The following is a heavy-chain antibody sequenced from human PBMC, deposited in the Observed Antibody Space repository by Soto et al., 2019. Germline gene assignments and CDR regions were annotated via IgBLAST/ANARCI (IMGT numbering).Heavy chain of an antibody. CDR2: IYYSGST. Sequence: SETLSLTCTVSGGAISSYYWSWIRQPQGKGLEWIGYIYYSGSTDYDPSLKSRVTISVDTSKNQFSLKLSSVTAADTAVYYFARRWGTYFDFWGQGTLVTVSS. CDR3: ARRWGTYFDF. J-gene: IGHJ4*02. V-gene: IGHV4-59*01. CDR1: GGAISSYY. D-gene: IGHD7-27*01.